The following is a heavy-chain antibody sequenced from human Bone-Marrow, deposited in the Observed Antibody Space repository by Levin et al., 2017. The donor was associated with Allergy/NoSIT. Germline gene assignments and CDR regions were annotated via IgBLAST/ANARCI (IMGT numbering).Heavy chain of an antibody. Sequence: SGPTLVKPTQTLTLTCTFSGFSLSTSGMCVSWIRQPPGKALEWLALIDWDDDKYYSTSLKTRLTISKDTSKNQVVLTMTNMDPVDTATYYCARIQSRTQQLVRGYFDYWGQGTLVTVSS. CDR2: IDWDDDK. J-gene: IGHJ4*02. V-gene: IGHV2-70*01. D-gene: IGHD6-13*01. CDR1: GFSLSTSGMC. CDR3: ARIQSRTQQLVRGYFDY.